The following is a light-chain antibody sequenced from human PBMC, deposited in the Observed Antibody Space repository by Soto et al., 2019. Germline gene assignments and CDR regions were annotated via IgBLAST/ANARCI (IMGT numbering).Light chain of an antibody. CDR1: SSDVGGYNY. CDR2: DVS. J-gene: IGLJ2*01. V-gene: IGLV2-14*01. CDR3: SSYTSSSTLGAV. Sequence: QSALTQPASVSGSPGQSITISCTGTSSDVGGYNYVSWYQQHPGKAPKLMIYDVSNRPSGVSNRFSGSKSGNTASLTISGLQADDEADYYCSSYTSSSTLGAVFGGGTKLTVL.